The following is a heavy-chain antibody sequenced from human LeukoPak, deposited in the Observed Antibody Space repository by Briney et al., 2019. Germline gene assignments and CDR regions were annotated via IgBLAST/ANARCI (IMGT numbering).Heavy chain of an antibody. CDR3: ARDRDIVVVPDAISGMYYYYGMDV. Sequence: SETLSLTCTVSGGSISSYYWSWIRQHAGKGLEWIGRIYTSGSTNYNPSLKSRVTMSVDTAKNQFSLKLRSVAAADTGVYYCARDRDIVVVPDAISGMYYYYGMDVWGQGTTVTVSS. CDR2: IYTSGST. J-gene: IGHJ6*02. V-gene: IGHV4-4*07. CDR1: GGSISSYY. D-gene: IGHD2-2*02.